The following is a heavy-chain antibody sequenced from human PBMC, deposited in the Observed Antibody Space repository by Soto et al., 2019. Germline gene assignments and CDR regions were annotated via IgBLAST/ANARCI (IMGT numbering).Heavy chain of an antibody. CDR2: IYSRGGA. Sequence: QVQLQESGPGLVKPSGTLSLTCTVSGDNNYWSWVRQPPGKGLEWIGQIYSRGGANYNPSLKSRVTISLDKSNNQISLNLSSVTAADTAVYYCAKHRGYSFDSWGQGTLVTVSS. J-gene: IGHJ4*02. CDR3: AKHRGYSFDS. CDR1: GDNNY. D-gene: IGHD3-22*01. V-gene: IGHV4-4*02.